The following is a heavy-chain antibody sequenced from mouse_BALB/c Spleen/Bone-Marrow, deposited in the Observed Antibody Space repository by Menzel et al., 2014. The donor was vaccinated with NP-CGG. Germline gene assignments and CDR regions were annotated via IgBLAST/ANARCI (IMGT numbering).Heavy chain of an antibody. D-gene: IGHD2-1*01. V-gene: IGHV1-77*01. CDR3: ARDHYGNYEGFDY. Sequence: QVQLKQSGAELARPGTSVKLSCKASGYTFTDYYINWVKQRTGQGLEWIGEIYPGSGNTHYNEKFKGKATLTADKSSSTVNIHLSSLTSEDSAVYFCARDHYGNYEGFDYWARGLWSLSLQ. CDR1: GYTFTDYY. CDR2: IYPGSGNT. J-gene: IGHJ3*01.